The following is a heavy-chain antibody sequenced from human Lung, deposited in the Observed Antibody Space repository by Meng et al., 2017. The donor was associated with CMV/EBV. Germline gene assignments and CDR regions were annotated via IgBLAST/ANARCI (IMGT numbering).Heavy chain of an antibody. CDR2: INAGNGNT. V-gene: IGHV1-3*01. D-gene: IGHD3-10*01. J-gene: IGHJ4*02. CDR3: ARDQGAWFGEAPRFDY. Sequence: SGAEVKKPGASVKVSCKASDYTFTGYGVSWVRQAPGQRLEWMGWINAGNGNTKYSQKFQGRVTITRDTSASTAYMELSSLRSEDTAVYYCARDQGAWFGEAPRFDYWGQGTLVTVSS. CDR1: DYTFTGYG.